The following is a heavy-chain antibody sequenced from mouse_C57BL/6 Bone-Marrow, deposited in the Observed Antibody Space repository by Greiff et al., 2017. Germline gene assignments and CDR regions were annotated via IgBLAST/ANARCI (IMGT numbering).Heavy chain of an antibody. V-gene: IGHV1-69*01. CDR1: GYTFTSYW. CDR3: ARSPRWLLFAY. J-gene: IGHJ3*01. D-gene: IGHD2-3*01. Sequence: VKLQQPGAELVMPGASVKLSCKASGYTFTSYWMHWVKQRPGQGLECIGEIDPSDSYTNYNQKFKGKSTLTVDKSSSTAYMQLSSLTSEDSAVYYCARSPRWLLFAYWGQGTLVTVSA. CDR2: IDPSDSYT.